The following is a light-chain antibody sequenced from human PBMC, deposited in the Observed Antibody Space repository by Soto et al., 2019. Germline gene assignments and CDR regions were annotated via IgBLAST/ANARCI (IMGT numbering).Light chain of an antibody. CDR3: QVWDNDSDHPI. CDR2: DDS. V-gene: IGLV3-21*02. CDR1: NIVSKS. Sequence: SYELTQSPSVSVAPGQTARITCVGNNIVSKSVHWYHRRPGQAPVLVVYDDSDRPSGISERFAGSNSDNTATLTISRVEVVDEADYYCQVWDNDSDHPIFGGGTKLTVL. J-gene: IGLJ2*01.